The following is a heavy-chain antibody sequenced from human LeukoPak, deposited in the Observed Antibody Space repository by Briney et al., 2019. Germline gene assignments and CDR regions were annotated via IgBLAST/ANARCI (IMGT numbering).Heavy chain of an antibody. CDR3: ARGGYYGSGNDFRFDP. CDR2: IHYTGST. D-gene: IGHD3-10*01. J-gene: IGHJ5*02. CDR1: GGSISSYY. V-gene: IGHV4-59*01. Sequence: PSETLSLTCTVSGGSISSYYWSWIRQSPGKGLECIGYIHYTGSTNYNPSLKSRVTISVETSKNQFSLKLKSVTAADTAVYYCARGGYYGSGNDFRFDPWGQGTLVTASS.